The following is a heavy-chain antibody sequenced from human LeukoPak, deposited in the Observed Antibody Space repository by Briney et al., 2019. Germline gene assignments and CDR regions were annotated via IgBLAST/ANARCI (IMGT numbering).Heavy chain of an antibody. D-gene: IGHD3-9*01. J-gene: IGHJ6*03. CDR2: ISSSSSTI. V-gene: IGHV3-48*01. CDR3: ARDSTDDILTGYSSYYYYYYYMDV. CDR1: GFTFSSYS. Sequence: PGGSLRLSCAASGFTFSSYSMNWVRQAPGKGLEWVSYISSSSSTIYYADSVKGRFTISRDDAKNSLYLQMNSLRAEDTAVYYCARDSTDDILTGYSSYYYYYYYMDVWGKGTTVTVSS.